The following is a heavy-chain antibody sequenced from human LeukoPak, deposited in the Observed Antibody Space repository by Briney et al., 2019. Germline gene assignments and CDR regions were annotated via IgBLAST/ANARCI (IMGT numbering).Heavy chain of an antibody. CDR1: GFTLSNHW. J-gene: IGHJ4*02. D-gene: IGHD5-24*01. CDR3: ARDLGWLQSDY. Sequence: GGSLRLSCAASGFTLSNHWMIWVRQAPGKGLECVANIKQDGIEKYYLDSVKGRFTISRDNAKNSVYLQIHNLRAEDTAVYYCARDLGWLQSDYWGQGTLVTVSS. CDR2: IKQDGIEK. V-gene: IGHV3-7*01.